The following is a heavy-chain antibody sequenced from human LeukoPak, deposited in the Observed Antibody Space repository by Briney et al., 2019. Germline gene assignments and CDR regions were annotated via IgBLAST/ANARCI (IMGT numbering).Heavy chain of an antibody. Sequence: GASVKVSCKVSGYTLTELSMHWVRQAPGKGLEWMGGFDPEDGETIYAQKFQGRVTMTEDTSTDTAYMELSSLRSEDTAVYYCARSPDILTGENFDYWGQGTLVTVSS. CDR3: ARSPDILTGENFDY. D-gene: IGHD3-9*01. J-gene: IGHJ4*02. V-gene: IGHV1-24*01. CDR1: GYTLTELS. CDR2: FDPEDGET.